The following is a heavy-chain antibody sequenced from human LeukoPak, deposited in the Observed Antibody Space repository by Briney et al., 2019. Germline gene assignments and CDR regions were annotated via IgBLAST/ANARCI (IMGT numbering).Heavy chain of an antibody. D-gene: IGHD6-19*01. CDR2: IYYSGST. V-gene: IGHV4-59*08. Sequence: PSETLSLTCTVSGGSISSYYWSWIRQPPGKGLEWIGYIYYSGSTNYNPSLKSRVTISVDTSKNQFSLKLSSVTAADTAVYYCARSVQWLVVDYWGQGTLVTVS. J-gene: IGHJ4*02. CDR3: ARSVQWLVVDY. CDR1: GGSISSYY.